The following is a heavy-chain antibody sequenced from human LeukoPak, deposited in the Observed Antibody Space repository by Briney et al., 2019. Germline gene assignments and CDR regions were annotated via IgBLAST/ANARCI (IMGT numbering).Heavy chain of an antibody. Sequence: GASVKVSCKASGYTFTGYYMHWVRQAPGQGLEWMGWISAYNGNTNYARKLQGRVTMTTDTSTSTAYMELRSLRSDDTAVYYCARVRTKDYGDYDYWGQGTLVTVSS. CDR3: ARVRTKDYGDYDY. J-gene: IGHJ4*02. D-gene: IGHD4-17*01. CDR2: ISAYNGNT. CDR1: GYTFTGYY. V-gene: IGHV1-18*04.